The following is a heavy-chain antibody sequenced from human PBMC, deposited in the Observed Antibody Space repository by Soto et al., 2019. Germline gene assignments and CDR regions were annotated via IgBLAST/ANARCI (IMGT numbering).Heavy chain of an antibody. CDR3: ARAAHGSGEGAGYYYYGMDV. Sequence: EVQLVESGGGLVKPGGSLRLSCAASGFTFNVYSMNWVRQAPGKGLEWVSSISRSSTYIYYTDSVKGRFTISRDNAKNSRYLQMNSLRAEDTAVYYCARAAHGSGEGAGYYYYGMDVWGLGTTVTVSS. J-gene: IGHJ6*02. V-gene: IGHV3-21*06. CDR2: ISRSSTYI. CDR1: GFTFNVYS. D-gene: IGHD4-17*01.